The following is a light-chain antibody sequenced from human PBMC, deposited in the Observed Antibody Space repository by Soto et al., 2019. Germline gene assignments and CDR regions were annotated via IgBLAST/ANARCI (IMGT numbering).Light chain of an antibody. CDR3: QQYGPSPMYT. CDR2: GTS. Sequence: DIVLTQSPGTLSLSPGERATLSCRASQSVNNDYLAWYQKKPGQAPRLLFYGTSTRATGIPDRFSGSGSGTDITLSISRLEPEDFAVYYCQQYGPSPMYTFGQGTRLEIK. V-gene: IGKV3-20*01. CDR1: QSVNNDY. J-gene: IGKJ2*01.